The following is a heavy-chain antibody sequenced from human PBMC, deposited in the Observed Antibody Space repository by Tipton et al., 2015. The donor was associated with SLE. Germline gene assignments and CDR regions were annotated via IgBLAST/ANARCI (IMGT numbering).Heavy chain of an antibody. Sequence: QLVQSGAEVKKPGSSVKVSCKASGDTFSNYAFSWVRQARGQGLEWMGGILPASATANYAQKFQGRLTITADESTSTVYMEMISLRSEDTAMYYCARRGDSSGWLDYWGQGTLVTVSS. J-gene: IGHJ4*02. CDR3: ARRGDSSGWLDY. D-gene: IGHD6-19*01. CDR2: ILPASATA. CDR1: GDTFSNYA. V-gene: IGHV1-69*01.